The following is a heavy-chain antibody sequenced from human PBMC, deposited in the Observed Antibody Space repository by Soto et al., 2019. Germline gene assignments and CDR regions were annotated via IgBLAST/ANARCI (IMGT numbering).Heavy chain of an antibody. J-gene: IGHJ5*02. Sequence: EVQLMESGGGLVQPGGTLRLSCATSGFRFSDYEMNWVRQAPGKGLEWVAYILSIGTTIYYTDSVKGRFTISRDNTKNLLYLKMNSLRVEDTGVYYCARVMNIVATIGFDPWGQGTMVTVSS. V-gene: IGHV3-48*03. CDR3: ARVMNIVATIGFDP. D-gene: IGHD5-12*01. CDR1: GFRFSDYE. CDR2: ILSIGTTI.